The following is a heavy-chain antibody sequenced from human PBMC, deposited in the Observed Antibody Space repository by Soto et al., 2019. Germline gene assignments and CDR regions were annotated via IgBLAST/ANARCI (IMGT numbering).Heavy chain of an antibody. V-gene: IGHV3-23*01. J-gene: IGHJ4*02. CDR2: ISSTGGTA. CDR1: GFTFSSYA. D-gene: IGHD6-13*01. Sequence: VQLLDSGGGLVQPGGSLRLSCAASGFTFSSYAMGWVRQAPGKGLEWVSGISSTGGTADYEDSVKGRFTISRDNSRNQMNLQMRSLRADDTAIYYCVKDRWNVAAAEVFDSWGQGTLVTVSS. CDR3: VKDRWNVAAAEVFDS.